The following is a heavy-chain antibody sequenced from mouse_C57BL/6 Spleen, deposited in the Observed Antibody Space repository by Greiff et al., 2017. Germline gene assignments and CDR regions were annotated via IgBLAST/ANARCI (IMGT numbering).Heavy chain of an antibody. CDR1: GFTFSSYA. Sequence: DVKLVESGGGLVKPGGSLKLSCAASGFTFSSYAMSWVRQTPEKRLEWVATISDGGSYTYYPDNVKGRFTISRDNAKNNLYLQMSHLKSEDTAMYYCASLYYGNYWFAYWGQGTLVTVSA. J-gene: IGHJ3*01. CDR3: ASLYYGNYWFAY. V-gene: IGHV5-4*03. D-gene: IGHD2-1*01. CDR2: ISDGGSYT.